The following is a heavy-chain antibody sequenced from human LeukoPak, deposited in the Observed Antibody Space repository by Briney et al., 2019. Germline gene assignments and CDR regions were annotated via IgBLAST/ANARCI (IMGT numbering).Heavy chain of an antibody. CDR3: AKDRGASSSWSGYFDY. CDR1: GFTFSSYG. Sequence: GGSLRLSCAASGFTFSSYGMHWVRQAPGKGLEWVTIISYGGSNKYYADSVKGRFTISRDNSKKTVYLQMNSLRAEDTAAYYCAKDRGASSSWSGYFDYWGQGTLVTVSS. V-gene: IGHV3-30*18. CDR2: ISYGGSNK. D-gene: IGHD6-13*01. J-gene: IGHJ4*02.